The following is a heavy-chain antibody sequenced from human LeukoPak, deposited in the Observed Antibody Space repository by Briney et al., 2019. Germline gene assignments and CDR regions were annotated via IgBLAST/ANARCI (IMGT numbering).Heavy chain of an antibody. CDR3: ARDSWPISSSWCFDY. Sequence: GGSLRLSCAASGFTFSSYWMSWVRQAPGKGLEWVANIKQDGSGKYYVDSVKGRFTISRDNAKNSLYLQMNSLRAEDTAVYYCARDSWPISSSWCFDYWGQGTLVTVSS. V-gene: IGHV3-7*01. D-gene: IGHD6-13*01. CDR1: GFTFSSYW. CDR2: IKQDGSGK. J-gene: IGHJ4*02.